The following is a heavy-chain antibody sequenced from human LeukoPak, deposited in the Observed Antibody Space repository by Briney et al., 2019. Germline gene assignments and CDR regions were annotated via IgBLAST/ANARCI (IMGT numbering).Heavy chain of an antibody. V-gene: IGHV3-23*01. CDR3: VKDASLVPAAIFDP. CDR1: GFTFSSYA. CDR2: ISGSGGST. D-gene: IGHD2-2*01. J-gene: IGHJ5*02. Sequence: PGGSLRLSCAASGFTFSSYAMSWVRQAPGKGMEWVSAISGSGGSTYYADSVKGRFTISRDNSKNTLYLQMNSLTAEDTAVYYCVKDASLVPAAIFDPWGQGTLVTVSS.